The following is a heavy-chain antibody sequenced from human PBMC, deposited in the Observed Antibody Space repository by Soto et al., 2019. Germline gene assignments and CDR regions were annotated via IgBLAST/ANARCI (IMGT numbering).Heavy chain of an antibody. J-gene: IGHJ5*02. D-gene: IGHD3-3*01. CDR1: GGTFSSYA. CDR2: IIPIFGTA. CDR3: ARDLFGVVTTGNWFDP. Sequence: QVQLVQSGAEVKKPGSSVKVSCKASGGTFSSYAIGWVRQAPGQGHEWLGGIIPIFGTANYAQKFQGRVTITADESTSTAYMELSSLRSEDTAVYYCARDLFGVVTTGNWFDPWGQGTLVTVSS. V-gene: IGHV1-69*12.